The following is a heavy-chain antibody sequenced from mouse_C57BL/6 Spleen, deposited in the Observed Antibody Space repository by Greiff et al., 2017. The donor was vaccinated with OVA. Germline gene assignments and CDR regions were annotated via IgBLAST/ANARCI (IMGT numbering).Heavy chain of an antibody. D-gene: IGHD2-3*01. CDR3: TRDDGATDAMDY. V-gene: IGHV5-9-1*02. J-gene: IGHJ4*01. CDR2: ISSGGDYI. Sequence: EVKLVESGEGLVKPGGSLKLSCAASGFTFSSYAMSWVRQTPEKRLEWVAYISSGGDYIYYADTVKGRFTISRDNARNTRYLQMSSLKSEDTAMYYCTRDDGATDAMDYWGQGTSVTVSS. CDR1: GFTFSSYA.